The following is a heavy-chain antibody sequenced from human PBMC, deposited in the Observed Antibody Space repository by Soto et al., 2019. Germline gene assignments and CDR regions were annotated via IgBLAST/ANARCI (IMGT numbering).Heavy chain of an antibody. J-gene: IGHJ4*02. V-gene: IGHV1-3*01. D-gene: IGHD3-16*02. CDR3: ARSAISPYGGLIGPFDY. CDR1: GYTFIGSA. Sequence: ASVKVSCNASGYTFIGSAIHWLRQAPGQRLEWMGWINPGNGNTRYSQKFLGRVTIIKDTSASKVYLELGSLRSEDTAVYYCARSAISPYGGLIGPFDYWGQGNLVTVSS. CDR2: INPGNGNT.